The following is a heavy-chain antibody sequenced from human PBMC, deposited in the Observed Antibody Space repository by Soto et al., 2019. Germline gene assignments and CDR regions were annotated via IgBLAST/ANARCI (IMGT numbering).Heavy chain of an antibody. CDR2: INHSGST. V-gene: IGHV4-34*01. CDR1: GGSFSGYY. D-gene: IGHD2-2*02. CDR3: AHRQVATAIRGYFDY. J-gene: IGHJ4*02. Sequence: SETLSLTCAVYGGSFSGYYWSLIRQPPGKGLEWIGEINHSGSTNYSPSLKSRLTITKDTSKNQVVLTMTNMDPVDTATYYCAHRQVATAIRGYFDYWGQGTLVTVSS.